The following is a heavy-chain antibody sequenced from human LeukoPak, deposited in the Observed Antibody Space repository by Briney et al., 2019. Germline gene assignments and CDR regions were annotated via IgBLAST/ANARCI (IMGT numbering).Heavy chain of an antibody. Sequence: GWSLRLSCAAAGFSFTNSWMHWVRQAPGKGLVWVSRIDGDGSTTNYADSVKGRFTISRDNAKNTLYLQMNSLRAEDTAVYYCARSIYSSSHQDYWGQGTLVTVSS. D-gene: IGHD6-13*01. CDR1: GFSFTNSW. CDR3: ARSIYSSSHQDY. V-gene: IGHV3-74*01. J-gene: IGHJ4*02. CDR2: IDGDGSTT.